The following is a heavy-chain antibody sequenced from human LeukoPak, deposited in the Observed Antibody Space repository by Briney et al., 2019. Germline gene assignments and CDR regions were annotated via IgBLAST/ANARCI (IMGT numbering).Heavy chain of an antibody. CDR3: AKPLRSFPIEPLDY. Sequence: GGSLRLSCAASGFTFSSYAMHWVRQAPGKGLEWVAVISYDGSNKYYADSVKGRFTISRDNSKNALYLQMNSLRAEDTAVYYCAKPLRSFPIEPLDYWGQGTLVTVSS. CDR1: GFTFSSYA. J-gene: IGHJ4*02. V-gene: IGHV3-30-3*02. CDR2: ISYDGSNK. D-gene: IGHD4-17*01.